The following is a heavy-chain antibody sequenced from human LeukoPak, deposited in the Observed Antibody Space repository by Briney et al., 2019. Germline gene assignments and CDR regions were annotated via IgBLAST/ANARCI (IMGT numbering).Heavy chain of an antibody. J-gene: IGHJ4*02. CDR2: INHSGST. V-gene: IGHV4-34*01. Sequence: SETLSLTCAVYGGSFSGYYWSWIRQPPGKGLEWIGEINHSGSTNYNPSLKSRVTISVDTSKNQFSLKLSSVTAAGTAVYYCAGLAVAGSFDYWGQGTLVTVSS. CDR3: AGLAVAGSFDY. D-gene: IGHD6-19*01. CDR1: GGSFSGYY.